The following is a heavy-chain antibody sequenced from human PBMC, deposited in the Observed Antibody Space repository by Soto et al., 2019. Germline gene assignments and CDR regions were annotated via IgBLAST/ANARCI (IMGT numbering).Heavy chain of an antibody. CDR1: GFIFSDYS. CDR3: ARDTILDY. V-gene: IGHV3-48*02. Sequence: SLRLSCAASGFIFSDYSMNWVRQAPGKGLEWVSYISRGSSAIYYADSVRGRFTISRDNAKNSLYLQMNSLRDEDTAVYYCARDTILDYWGQGSLVTVSS. CDR2: ISRGSSAI. D-gene: IGHD3-9*01. J-gene: IGHJ4*02.